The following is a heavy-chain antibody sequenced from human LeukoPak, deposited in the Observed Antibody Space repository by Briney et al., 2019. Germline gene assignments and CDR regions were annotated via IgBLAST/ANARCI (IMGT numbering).Heavy chain of an antibody. Sequence: PGGSLRLSCAASGFTFSSYAMHWVRQAPGKGLEWVAVISYDGSNKYYADSVKGRFTISRDNSKNTLYLQMNSLRAEDTAVYYCARAGNYGGNSEGWTFGYWCQGTLVTVSS. V-gene: IGHV3-30*04. CDR2: ISYDGSNK. CDR1: GFTFSSYA. CDR3: ARAGNYGGNSEGWTFGY. J-gene: IGHJ4*02. D-gene: IGHD4-23*01.